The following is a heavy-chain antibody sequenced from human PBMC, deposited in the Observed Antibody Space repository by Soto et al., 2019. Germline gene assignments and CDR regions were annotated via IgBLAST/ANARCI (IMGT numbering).Heavy chain of an antibody. CDR1: GGSVSSGSYY. CDR3: ARRMGYYDSSGYHDY. J-gene: IGHJ4*02. Sequence: SETLSLTCTVSGGSVSSGSYYWSWIRQAPGKGLEWIGYIYYSGSTNYNPSLKSRVTISADKSISTAYLQWSSLKASDTAMYYCARRMGYYDSSGYHDYWGQGTLVTVSS. V-gene: IGHV4-61*01. D-gene: IGHD3-22*01. CDR2: IYYSGST.